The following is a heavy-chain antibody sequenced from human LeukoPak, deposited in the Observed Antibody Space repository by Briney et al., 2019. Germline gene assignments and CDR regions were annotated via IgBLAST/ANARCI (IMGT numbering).Heavy chain of an antibody. D-gene: IGHD2-21*02. J-gene: IGHJ3*02. Sequence: ASVKVSCKASGYTFTGYYIHWVRQAPGQGLEWMGWISPNSGGTNYVQKFQGRVTMTRDTSISTAYMDLSRLRSEDTAVYYCARVCGGDCDAFDIWGQGTMVTVSS. V-gene: IGHV1-2*02. CDR3: ARVCGGDCDAFDI. CDR2: ISPNSGGT. CDR1: GYTFTGYY.